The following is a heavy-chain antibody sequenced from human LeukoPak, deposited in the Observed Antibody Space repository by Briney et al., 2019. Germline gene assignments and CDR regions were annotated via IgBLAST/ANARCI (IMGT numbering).Heavy chain of an antibody. J-gene: IGHJ4*02. CDR3: ARPGYCGGGSCYFNY. V-gene: IGHV5-51*01. CDR1: GYSFTSYW. Sequence: GESLKISCKGSGYSFTSYWIGWVRQMPGKGLEWMGIIYPGDSDTTYSPSFQGQVTISADKSISTAYLQWSSLKASDSAMYYCARPGYCGGGSCYFNYWGQGTLLTVSS. CDR2: IYPGDSDT. D-gene: IGHD2-15*01.